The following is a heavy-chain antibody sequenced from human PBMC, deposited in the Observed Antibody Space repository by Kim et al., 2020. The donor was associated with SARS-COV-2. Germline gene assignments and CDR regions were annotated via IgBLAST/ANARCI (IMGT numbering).Heavy chain of an antibody. V-gene: IGHV5-51*01. Sequence: YSPTCQGQVTISADKSIDTAYLQWSSLKASDSAMYYCARGSYTSRYSFDFWGQGTLVTVSS. D-gene: IGHD5-18*01. CDR3: ARGSYTSRYSFDF. J-gene: IGHJ4*02.